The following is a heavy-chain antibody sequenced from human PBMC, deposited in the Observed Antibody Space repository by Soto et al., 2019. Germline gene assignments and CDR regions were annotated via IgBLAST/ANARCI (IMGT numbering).Heavy chain of an antibody. Sequence: PGASLNISCQCSGYTFSNFWVGWVRQLPGKGLEWMGIIYPGDHETRYSPSFHGKVTISADKSINTAYLQWNSLEASDTAFYFCARSPRSSPYFDYWGQGALVTVSS. CDR3: ARSPRSSPYFDY. J-gene: IGHJ4*02. CDR2: IYPGDHET. D-gene: IGHD6-13*01. V-gene: IGHV5-51*01. CDR1: GYTFSNFW.